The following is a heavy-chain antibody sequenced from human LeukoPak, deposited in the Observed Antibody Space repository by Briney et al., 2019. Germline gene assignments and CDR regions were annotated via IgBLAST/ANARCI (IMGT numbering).Heavy chain of an antibody. CDR3: ARGGGAFDY. D-gene: IGHD1-26*01. Sequence: SETLSLTCTVSGGSISSYYWSWIRQPPGKGLEWIGYIYYSGSTNYNPSLKSRVTISVDTSKNQLSLQLNSVTPEDTAVYYCARGGGAFDYWGQGTLVTVSS. J-gene: IGHJ4*02. CDR2: IYYSGST. V-gene: IGHV4-59*12. CDR1: GGSISSYY.